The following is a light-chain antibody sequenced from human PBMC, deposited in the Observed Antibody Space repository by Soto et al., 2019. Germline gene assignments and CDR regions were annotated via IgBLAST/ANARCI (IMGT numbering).Light chain of an antibody. CDR1: QSVSSD. V-gene: IGKV3-15*01. J-gene: IGKJ3*01. CDR3: QQYNDWPPIT. CDR2: GAS. Sequence: EVVMTQSPATLSLSPGERATLSCRASQSVSSDLAWYQQKPGQAPRLLIYGASTRATAIPARFSGGGAGTEFTLTISRLQSEDFAIYYCQQYNDWPPITFGRGTKVDIK.